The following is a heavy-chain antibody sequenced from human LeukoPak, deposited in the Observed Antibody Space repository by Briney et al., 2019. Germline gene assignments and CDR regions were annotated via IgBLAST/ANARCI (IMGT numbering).Heavy chain of an antibody. V-gene: IGHV3-30-3*01. CDR3: AKGGLRGGTYNDDF. J-gene: IGHJ4*02. CDR1: GFTFTDHS. D-gene: IGHD3-16*01. Sequence: GRSLRLSCVASGFTFTDHSMHWVRQPPGKGLEWVAVVSPHVNTIFYADSMKGRFTISRDNSKNTLYLQMNSLRAEDTALYYCAKGGLRGGTYNDDFWGQGTLVTVSS. CDR2: VSPHVNTI.